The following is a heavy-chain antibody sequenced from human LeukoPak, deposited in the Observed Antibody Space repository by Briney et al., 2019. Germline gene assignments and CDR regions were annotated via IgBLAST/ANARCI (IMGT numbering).Heavy chain of an antibody. CDR3: ARHPKSGYSTTWYDGAFDI. D-gene: IGHD6-13*01. V-gene: IGHV5-10-1*01. CDR2: IDPSDSYT. Sequence: GESLKISCKGSGYSFTSYWISWVRQMPGKGLEWMGRIDPSDSYTNYSPSFQGHVTISADRSISTAYLQWSTLKASDTAMYYCARHPKSGYSTTWYDGAFDIWGQGTMVTVSS. CDR1: GYSFTSYW. J-gene: IGHJ3*02.